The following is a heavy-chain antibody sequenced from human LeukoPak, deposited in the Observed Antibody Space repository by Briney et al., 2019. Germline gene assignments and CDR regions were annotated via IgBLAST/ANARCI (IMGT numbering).Heavy chain of an antibody. J-gene: IGHJ4*02. CDR3: ARVPIVGATGGVFDY. D-gene: IGHD1-26*01. Sequence: SETLSLTCTVSGGSISSSSYYWGWIRQPPGKGLEWNGSIYYSGSTYYNPSLKSRVTISVDTSKNQFSLKLSSVTAADTAVYYCARVPIVGATGGVFDYWGQGTLVTVSS. CDR2: IYYSGST. CDR1: GGSISSSSYY. V-gene: IGHV4-39*01.